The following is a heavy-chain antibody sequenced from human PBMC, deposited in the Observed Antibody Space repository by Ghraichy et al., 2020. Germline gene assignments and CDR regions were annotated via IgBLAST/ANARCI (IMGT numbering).Heavy chain of an antibody. J-gene: IGHJ5*02. V-gene: IGHV4-34*01. D-gene: IGHD1-1*01. CDR1: GGSLTNYY. Sequence: SETLSLTCGVYGGSLTNYYWSWIRQTPVKGLEWIGEINHSGTTNYNPSLKSRVAISLDTSNNQFFLNLNSVTVADAAVYFCARRSIRSTVVVQPPTRGGFDPWGQGVLVTVSS. CDR3: ARRSIRSTVVVQPPTRGGFDP. CDR2: INHSGTT.